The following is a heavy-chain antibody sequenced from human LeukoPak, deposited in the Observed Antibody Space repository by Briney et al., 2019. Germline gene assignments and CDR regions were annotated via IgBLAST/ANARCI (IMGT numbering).Heavy chain of an antibody. Sequence: ASVKVSCKASGYTLSNNGITWVRQAPGQGLEWMGWIAADNRKTYYAQNLQDRITMTTDSSTNTAYMDLRSLRSDDTAVYYCARVYWNGGRAFDYWGQGTLVTVSS. CDR3: ARVYWNGGRAFDY. D-gene: IGHD1-1*01. V-gene: IGHV1-18*01. J-gene: IGHJ4*02. CDR1: GYTLSNNG. CDR2: IAADNRKT.